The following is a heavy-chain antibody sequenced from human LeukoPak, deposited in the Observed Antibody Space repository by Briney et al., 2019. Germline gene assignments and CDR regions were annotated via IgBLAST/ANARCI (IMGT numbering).Heavy chain of an antibody. Sequence: GGTLSLSRAASGFTFSSYAMSWVRQAPGKGVEGVPAISGSGGSTYYAHSVKGRFTISRDNSKNTLYLQMNSLRAEDTAVYYCAKARTSGWLYWYFHLWGRGTLVTVSS. J-gene: IGHJ2*01. CDR1: GFTFSSYA. D-gene: IGHD6-19*01. CDR3: AKARTSGWLYWYFHL. V-gene: IGHV3-23*01. CDR2: ISGSGGST.